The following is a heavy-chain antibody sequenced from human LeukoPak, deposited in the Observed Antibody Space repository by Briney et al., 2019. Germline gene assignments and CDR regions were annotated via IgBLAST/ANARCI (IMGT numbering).Heavy chain of an antibody. J-gene: IGHJ4*02. D-gene: IGHD2-21*02. CDR3: ARLTVGLFFDA. Sequence: PSETLSLTCSASNDPFSNYFWSWVRQPPGKGLEWIGYVYFDGTTNYNPSLMDRVTISVNATKNQFSLRLNSVTALDTAVYYCARLTVGLFFDAWGQRALVTVSA. V-gene: IGHV4-59*08. CDR2: VYFDGTT. CDR1: NDPFSNYF.